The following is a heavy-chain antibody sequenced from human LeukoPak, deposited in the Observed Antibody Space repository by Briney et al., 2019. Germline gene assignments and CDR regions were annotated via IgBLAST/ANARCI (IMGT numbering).Heavy chain of an antibody. D-gene: IGHD3-22*01. J-gene: IGHJ3*02. CDR3: AGGGVITMIVVVIGAFDI. CDR1: GFTFSSYA. CDR2: ISYDGSNK. V-gene: IGHV3-30-3*01. Sequence: GGSLRLSCAASGFTFSSYAMHWVRQAPGKGLEWVAVISYDGSNKYYADPVKGRFTISRDNSKNTLYLQMNSLRAEDTAVYYCAGGGVITMIVVVIGAFDIWGQGTMVTVSS.